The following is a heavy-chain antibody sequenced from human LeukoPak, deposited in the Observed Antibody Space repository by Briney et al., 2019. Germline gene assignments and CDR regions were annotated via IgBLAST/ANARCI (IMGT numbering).Heavy chain of an antibody. V-gene: IGHV3-21*01. D-gene: IGHD3-22*01. J-gene: IGHJ4*02. Sequence: GGSLSLSCAASGFTFSSYSRNWVRQAPGKGLEWVSTISNSGSYIYYADSVKGRFTISRDNAKNSLYLQMNSLRAEDTAVYYCAREIRYYDSSGLTSFDYWGQGTLVTVSS. CDR3: AREIRYYDSSGLTSFDY. CDR2: ISNSGSYI. CDR1: GFTFSSYS.